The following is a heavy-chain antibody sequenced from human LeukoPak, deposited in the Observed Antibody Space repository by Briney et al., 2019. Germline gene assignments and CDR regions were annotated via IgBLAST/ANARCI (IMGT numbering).Heavy chain of an antibody. CDR1: GFTFSSYA. J-gene: IGHJ4*02. CDR3: QAVAGPSFDY. CDR2: ISYDGSNK. Sequence: GGSLRLSCAASGFTFSSYAMHGVRQAPGKGLEWVAVISYDGSNKYYADSVKGRFTISRDNSKNTLYLQMNSLRAEDTAVYYCQAVAGPSFDYWGQGTLVTVSS. D-gene: IGHD6-19*01. V-gene: IGHV3-30*04.